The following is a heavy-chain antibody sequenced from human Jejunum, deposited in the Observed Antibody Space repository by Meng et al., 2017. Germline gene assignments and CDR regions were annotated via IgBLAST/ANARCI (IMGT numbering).Heavy chain of an antibody. CDR2: INDSGST. Sequence: QVQLQGWGAGLLKPSETLSLTCAVYGGSISDYYWTWIRQPPGKGLESIGEINDSGSTNYNPSLKSRVTISVDTSKSQFYLRVSSVTAADTAVYYCARGNEYSNYGADFWGQGTLVTVSS. D-gene: IGHD4-11*01. J-gene: IGHJ4*02. CDR3: ARGNEYSNYGADF. CDR1: GGSISDYY. V-gene: IGHV4-34*01.